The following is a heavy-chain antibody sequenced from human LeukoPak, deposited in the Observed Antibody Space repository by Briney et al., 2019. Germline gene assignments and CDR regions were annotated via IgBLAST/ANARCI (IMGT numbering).Heavy chain of an antibody. CDR2: IYVSGST. Sequence: SETLSLTCIVSGDSITNYYWTWIRQPAGKGLEWIGRIYVSGSTNYNPSLKSRVTMSLDTSKNQFSLTLSSVTAADTAVYYCATSTTVYYYDSSGRPLDVFDIWGQGTMVTVSS. D-gene: IGHD3-22*01. J-gene: IGHJ3*02. V-gene: IGHV4-4*07. CDR1: GDSITNYY. CDR3: ATSTTVYYYDSSGRPLDVFDI.